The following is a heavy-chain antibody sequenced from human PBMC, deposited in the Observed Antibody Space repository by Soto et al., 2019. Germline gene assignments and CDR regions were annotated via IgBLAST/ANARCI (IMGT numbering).Heavy chain of an antibody. D-gene: IGHD2-2*01. V-gene: IGHV4-34*01. J-gene: IGHJ6*02. CDR3: ARFRAAASYYYYGMDV. Sequence: SETLSLTCAVYGGSFSGYYWSWIRQPPGKGLEWIGEINHSGSTNYNPSLKSRVTISVDTSKNQFSLKLSSVTAADTAVYYCARFRAAASYYYYGMDVRGQGTTVTGSS. CDR1: GGSFSGYY. CDR2: INHSGST.